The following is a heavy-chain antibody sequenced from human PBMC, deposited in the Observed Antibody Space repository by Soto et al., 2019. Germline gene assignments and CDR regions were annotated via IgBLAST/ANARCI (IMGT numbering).Heavy chain of an antibody. J-gene: IGHJ4*02. CDR1: GGSFSGYY. Sequence: SETLSLTCAVYGGSFSGYYWSWIRQPPGKWLEWIGGINHSGSTNYNPSLKSRVTISVDTSKNQFSLKLSSVTAADTAVYYCARGRKIAARPLDYWGQGTLVNVSS. CDR2: INHSGST. CDR3: ARGRKIAARPLDY. V-gene: IGHV4-34*01. D-gene: IGHD6-6*01.